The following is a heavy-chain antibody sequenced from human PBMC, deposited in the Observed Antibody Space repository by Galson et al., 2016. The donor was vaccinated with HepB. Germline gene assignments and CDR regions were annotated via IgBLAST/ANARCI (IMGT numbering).Heavy chain of an antibody. Sequence: SLRLSCAVSGFRFSNYDLTWVRQAPGKGLEWIAWITSSSDTMYYADSVTGRFTISRDNAKNSLYLEMNSLRDEDTAVYYCARDDYFRLGYWGQGTLVTVSS. V-gene: IGHV3-48*02. J-gene: IGHJ4*02. D-gene: IGHD3-16*01. CDR2: ITSSSDTM. CDR1: GFRFSNYD. CDR3: ARDDYFRLGY.